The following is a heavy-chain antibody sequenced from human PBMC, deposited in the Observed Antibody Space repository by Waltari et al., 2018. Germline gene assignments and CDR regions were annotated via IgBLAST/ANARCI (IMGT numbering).Heavy chain of an antibody. V-gene: IGHV3-11*01. CDR2: ISSGGSTI. CDR1: GFTFGDYY. Sequence: QVQLVESGGDLVKPGGSLRLSCAASGFTFGDYYMSWIRQAPGKGLEWISYISSGGSTIYYADSVKGRFTISRDNAENSLYLQMNSLRAEDTAVYYCARDRSDIEVVVTLDVWGQGTTVTVSS. J-gene: IGHJ6*02. D-gene: IGHD2-15*01. CDR3: ARDRSDIEVVVTLDV.